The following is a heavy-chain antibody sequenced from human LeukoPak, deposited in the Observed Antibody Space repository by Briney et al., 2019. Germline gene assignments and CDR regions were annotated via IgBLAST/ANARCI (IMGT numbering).Heavy chain of an antibody. CDR3: ARDLMAYCGGDCHDY. CDR2: IIPIFGTA. Sequence: SVKVSCKASGYTFTYRYLHWVRQAPGQGLEWMGGIIPIFGTANYAQRFQGRVTITADKSTSTAYMELSSLRSEDTAVYYCARDLMAYCGGDCHDYWGQGTLVTVSS. CDR1: GYTFTYRY. V-gene: IGHV1-69*06. D-gene: IGHD2-21*02. J-gene: IGHJ4*02.